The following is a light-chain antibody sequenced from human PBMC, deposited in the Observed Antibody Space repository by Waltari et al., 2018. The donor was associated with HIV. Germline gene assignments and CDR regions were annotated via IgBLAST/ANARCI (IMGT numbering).Light chain of an antibody. CDR3: QQYNNWPPWT. V-gene: IGKV3-15*01. Sequence: EILMTQSPATLSVPTGQRVTLSCRASQSVSSDLAWYRQKPGQAPRLLIYNASTRATGLPARFSGSGSGTEFTLTISSLQSEDFAFYYCQQYNNWPPWTFGQGTKVEIK. CDR1: QSVSSD. J-gene: IGKJ1*01. CDR2: NAS.